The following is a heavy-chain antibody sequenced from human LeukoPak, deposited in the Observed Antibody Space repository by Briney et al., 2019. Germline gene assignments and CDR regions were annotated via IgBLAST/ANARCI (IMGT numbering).Heavy chain of an antibody. CDR1: GYSISSGYY. Sequence: SETLSLTCTVSGYSISSGYYWGWIRQPPGKGLEWIGSIYHSGSTYYNPSLKSRVTISVDTSNNQFSLKLSSVTAADTAVYYCASSKSVAGAFDAFDIWGQGTMVTVS. CDR3: ASSKSVAGAFDAFDI. J-gene: IGHJ3*02. V-gene: IGHV4-38-2*02. D-gene: IGHD6-19*01. CDR2: IYHSGST.